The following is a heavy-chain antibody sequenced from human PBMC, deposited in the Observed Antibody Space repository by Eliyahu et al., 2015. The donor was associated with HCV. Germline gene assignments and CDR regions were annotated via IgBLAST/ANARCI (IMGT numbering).Heavy chain of an antibody. V-gene: IGHV1-18*01. CDR3: ATASTRYCSGGSCPCDY. D-gene: IGHD2-15*01. CDR1: GYTFTSYG. J-gene: IGHJ4*02. Sequence: QVQLVQSGAEVKKPGASVKVSCKASGYTFTSYGISWVRQAPGQGLEWMGWISAYNGNTNYAQKLQGRVTMTTDTSTSTAYMELRSLRSDDTAVYYCATASTRYCSGGSCPCDYWGQGTLVTVSS. CDR2: ISAYNGNT.